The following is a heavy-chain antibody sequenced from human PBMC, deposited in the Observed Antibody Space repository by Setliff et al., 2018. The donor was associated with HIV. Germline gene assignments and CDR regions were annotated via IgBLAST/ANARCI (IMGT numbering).Heavy chain of an antibody. CDR2: INNDTTTT. D-gene: IGHD6-13*01. CDR1: GFTFSRYW. J-gene: IGHJ6*03. V-gene: IGHV3-74*01. CDR3: ARAPIAPAGMHYYYYYMDV. Sequence: TGGSLRLSCAASGFTFSRYWMHWVRQAPGQGLVWVSGINNDTTTTTYADSVKGRFTISRDNAKNSLYLQMNSLRAEDTASYYCARAPIAPAGMHYYYYYMDVWGKGTTVTVSS.